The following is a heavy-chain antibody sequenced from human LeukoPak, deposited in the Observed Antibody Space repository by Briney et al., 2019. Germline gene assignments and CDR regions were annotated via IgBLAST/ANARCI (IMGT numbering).Heavy chain of an antibody. D-gene: IGHD3-22*01. CDR1: GGTFSSYA. CDR2: IIPILGIA. CDR3: ARGTYYCDSSYAFDI. Sequence: GSSVKVSCKASGGTFSSYAISWVRQAPGQGLEWMGRIIPILGIANYAQKFQGRVTITADKSTSTAYMELSSLRSEDTAVYYCARGTYYCDSSYAFDIWGQGTMVTVSS. V-gene: IGHV1-69*04. J-gene: IGHJ3*02.